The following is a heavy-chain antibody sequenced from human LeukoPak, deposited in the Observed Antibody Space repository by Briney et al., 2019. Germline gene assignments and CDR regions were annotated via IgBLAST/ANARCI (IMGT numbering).Heavy chain of an antibody. Sequence: KPSETLSLTCTVSGGSISSYYWSWIRQPPGKGLEWIGYIYYSGSTNYNPPLKSRVTISVDTSKNQFSLNLKSVSAADTAVYYCASYYGSGTYFDYWGQGTLVTVSS. J-gene: IGHJ4*02. CDR2: IYYSGST. V-gene: IGHV4-59*01. CDR1: GGSISSYY. D-gene: IGHD3-10*01. CDR3: ASYYGSGTYFDY.